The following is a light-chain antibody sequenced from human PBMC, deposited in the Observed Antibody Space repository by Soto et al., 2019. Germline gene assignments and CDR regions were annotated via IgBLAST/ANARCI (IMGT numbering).Light chain of an antibody. CDR2: GAS. J-gene: IGKJ1*01. Sequence: DIVLTQSPGTLSLSPGERATLSCRASQSVRSTYLGWYQHKRGQAPRLLIYGASNRATGIPDRFSGSGSGTDFTLTISRLEPEDFAVYYCHQYDSWTFGQGTKVDIK. CDR3: HQYDSWT. V-gene: IGKV3-20*01. CDR1: QSVRSTY.